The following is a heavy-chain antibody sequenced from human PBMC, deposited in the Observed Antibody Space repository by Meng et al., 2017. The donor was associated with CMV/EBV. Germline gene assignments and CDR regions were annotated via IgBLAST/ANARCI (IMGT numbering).Heavy chain of an antibody. CDR1: GFTFSSYA. J-gene: IGHJ5*02. D-gene: IGHD3-3*01. CDR3: AKDGGGVITIFGVANLTGGFDP. V-gene: IGHV3-23*01. CDR2: ISGSGGST. Sequence: GESLKISCAASGFTFSSYAMSWVRQAPGKGLEWVSAISGSGGSTYYADSVKGRFTISRDNSKNTLYLQMNSLRAEDTAVYYCAKDGGGVITIFGVANLTGGFDPWGQGTLVTVSS.